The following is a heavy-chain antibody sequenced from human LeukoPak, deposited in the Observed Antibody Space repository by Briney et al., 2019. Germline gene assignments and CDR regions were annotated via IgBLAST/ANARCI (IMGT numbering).Heavy chain of an antibody. D-gene: IGHD1-26*01. Sequence: VKPSETLSLTCTVSGGSISSSSYYWGWIRQPPGKGLEWIGSIYYSGSTYYNPSLKSRVTISVDTSKNQFSLKLSSVTAADTAVYYCARPRGGIVGATANWFDPWGQGTLVTVSS. CDR1: GGSISSSSYY. V-gene: IGHV4-39*01. CDR3: ARPRGGIVGATANWFDP. J-gene: IGHJ5*02. CDR2: IYYSGST.